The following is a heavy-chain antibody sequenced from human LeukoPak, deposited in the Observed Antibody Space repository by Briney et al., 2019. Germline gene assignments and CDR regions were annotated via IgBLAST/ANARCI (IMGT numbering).Heavy chain of an antibody. CDR2: IYTSGST. V-gene: IGHV4-61*02. J-gene: IGHJ5*02. CDR1: GGSISSGSYY. CDR3: ARGIAARLVVNWFDP. D-gene: IGHD6-6*01. Sequence: SGTLSLTCTVSGGSISSGSYYWSWIRQPAGKGLEWIGRIYTSGSTNYNPSLKSRVTISVDTSKNQFSLKLSSVTAADTAVYYCARGIAARLVVNWFDPWGQGTLVTVSS.